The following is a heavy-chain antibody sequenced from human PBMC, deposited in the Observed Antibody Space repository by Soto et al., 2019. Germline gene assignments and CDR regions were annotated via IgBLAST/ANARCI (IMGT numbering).Heavy chain of an antibody. CDR3: ATEGGYSGSNVYGAY. V-gene: IGHV3-15*01. CDR2: IKAKNAGATT. J-gene: IGHJ4*02. CDR1: GFTLSDAW. Sequence: EVQLVEAGGGLAEPGGSLRLSCAGSGFTLSDAWMAWFRQAPGKGLEWVGRIKAKNAGATTDYATSVRGRFTISTDDSENTLYLQMNSLKTEDTSVDSCATEGGYSGSNVYGAYWGQGSLVTVSS. D-gene: IGHD1-26*01.